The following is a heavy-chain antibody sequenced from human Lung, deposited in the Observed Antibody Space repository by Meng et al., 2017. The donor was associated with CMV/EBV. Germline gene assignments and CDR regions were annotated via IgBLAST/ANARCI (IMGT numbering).Heavy chain of an antibody. CDR2: ITPSSGGT. CDR3: VRANLGSADY. Sequence: VQLGQSGAEVKKPGASVKVSCKASGYTFTGYYMHWLRQAPGQGLEWVGRITPSSGGTTYAQKFQGRVTMTRDTSISTAYMELSSLRSDDAAIYYCVRANLGSADYWGQGTLVTVSS. V-gene: IGHV1-2*06. D-gene: IGHD7-27*01. J-gene: IGHJ4*02. CDR1: GYTFTGYY.